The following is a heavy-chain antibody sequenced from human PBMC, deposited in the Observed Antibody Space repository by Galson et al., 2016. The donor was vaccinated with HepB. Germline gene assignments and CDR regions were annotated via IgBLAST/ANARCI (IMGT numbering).Heavy chain of an antibody. V-gene: IGHV3-7*03. D-gene: IGHD1-26*01. CDR3: ARIFRWELRDFDY. J-gene: IGHJ4*02. CDR1: GFTFSNYW. Sequence: SLRLSCAASGFTFSNYWMTWVRQVPGKGLEWVANIKQDGSQKYYVDSVKGRFTISRDNAKNSMYLQMNNLRAEDTAMYYCARIFRWELRDFDYWGQGTLVTVSS. CDR2: IKQDGSQK.